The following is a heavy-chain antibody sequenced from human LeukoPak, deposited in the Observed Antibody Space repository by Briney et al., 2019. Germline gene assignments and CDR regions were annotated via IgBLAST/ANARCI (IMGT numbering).Heavy chain of an antibody. CDR1: GYTFTSYD. CDR2: INPNSGGT. CDR3: ARGRYCSGGSCYGNYFDY. D-gene: IGHD2-15*01. J-gene: IGHJ4*02. V-gene: IGHV1-2*02. Sequence: ASVKVSCKASGYTFTSYDINWVRRATGQGLEWMGWINPNSGGTNYAQKFQGRVTMTRDTSISTAYMELSRLRSDDTAVYYCARGRYCSGGSCYGNYFDYWGQGTLVTVSS.